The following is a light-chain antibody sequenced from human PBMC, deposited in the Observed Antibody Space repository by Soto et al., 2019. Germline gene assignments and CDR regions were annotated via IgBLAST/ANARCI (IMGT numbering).Light chain of an antibody. CDR3: SSYTSSSTLVI. V-gene: IGLV2-14*01. CDR1: SSDVGAYNY. J-gene: IGLJ2*01. CDR2: DVN. Sequence: QSALTQPASVSGSPGQSITISCTGTSSDVGAYNYVSWYQQYPGKAPKLMIYDVNNRPSGVSNRCSGSKSGNTASLTISVLHAEDEADYYCSSYTSSSTLVIFGGGTKVNVL.